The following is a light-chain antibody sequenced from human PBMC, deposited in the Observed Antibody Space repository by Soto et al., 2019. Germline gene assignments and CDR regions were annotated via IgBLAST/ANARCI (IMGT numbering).Light chain of an antibody. J-gene: IGKJ5*01. CDR2: DAA. Sequence: ENVLTQSPPILSLSPGDAGTLSCRASRSVGRDLAWYQQQFGQAPRLLIYDAANRAAGVPPRFSSSGSGTDFTLSTSSLEAQDFATNYCQQRNSWPPLTFGPGTRLE. CDR1: RSVGRD. CDR3: QQRNSWPPLT. V-gene: IGKV3-11*01.